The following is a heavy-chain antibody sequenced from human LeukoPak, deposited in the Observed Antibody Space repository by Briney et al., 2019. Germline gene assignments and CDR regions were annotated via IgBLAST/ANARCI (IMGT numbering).Heavy chain of an antibody. D-gene: IGHD5-12*01. V-gene: IGHV3-23*01. CDR3: ARAPQIGFSGFDKNY. J-gene: IGHJ4*02. CDR2: ISGSGDT. CDR1: GFTFSSAV. Sequence: GGSLRLSCAASGFTFSSAVMTWVRQAPGKGLEWVSSISGSGDTYYADSVKGRFIISRDNFKNMVHLQVNSLRADDTAVYFCARAPQIGFSGFDKNYWGQGTLVTVSS.